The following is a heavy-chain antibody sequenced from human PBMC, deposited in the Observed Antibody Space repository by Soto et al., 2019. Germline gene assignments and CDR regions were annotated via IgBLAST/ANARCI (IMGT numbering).Heavy chain of an antibody. D-gene: IGHD6-13*01. V-gene: IGHV4-34*01. CDR2: INHSGST. Sequence: QVQLQRWGAGLLKPSETLSLTCAVYGGSFSGYYWSWIRQPPGKGLEWIGEINHSGSTNYNPSLKSRVSISVDTSKNQFSLKLSSVTAADTAVYYCARGLQQLDYYGMDVWGQGTTVTVSS. CDR1: GGSFSGYY. CDR3: ARGLQQLDYYGMDV. J-gene: IGHJ6*02.